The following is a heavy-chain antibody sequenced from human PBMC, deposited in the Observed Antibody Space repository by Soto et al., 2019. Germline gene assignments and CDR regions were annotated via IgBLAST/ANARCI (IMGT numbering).Heavy chain of an antibody. Sequence: GGSLRLSCAASGFTFSSYAMHWVRQAPGKGLEWVAVISYDGSNKYYADSVKGRFTISRDNSKNTLYLQMNSLRAEDTAVYYCAREELLGGAFDIWGQGTMVTVSS. V-gene: IGHV3-30-3*01. CDR1: GFTFSSYA. J-gene: IGHJ3*02. D-gene: IGHD1-26*01. CDR3: AREELLGGAFDI. CDR2: ISYDGSNK.